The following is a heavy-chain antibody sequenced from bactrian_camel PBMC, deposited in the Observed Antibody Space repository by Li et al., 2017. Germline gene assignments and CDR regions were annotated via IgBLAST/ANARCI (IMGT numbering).Heavy chain of an antibody. D-gene: IGHD6*01. CDR2: IATGSGNT. CDR3: MAERFSGLNVFMEYGGSW. CDR1: GYTYNRNC. Sequence: HVQLVESGGGSVQAGGSLRLSCAASGYTYNRNCMAWFRQAPGKEREGVARIATGSGNTYYADSVKGRFTISRDDAKNTLYLQMDSLKPEDTAMYQCMAERFSGLNVFMEYGGSWRGPGTQVTV. V-gene: IGHV3S1*01. J-gene: IGHJ4*01.